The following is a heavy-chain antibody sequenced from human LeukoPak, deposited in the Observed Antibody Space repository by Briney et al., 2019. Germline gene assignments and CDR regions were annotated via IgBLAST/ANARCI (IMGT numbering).Heavy chain of an antibody. CDR2: IIPIFGTA. Sequence: EWMGGIIPIFGTANYAQPFQGRVTITADKSTSTAYMELSSLGSEDTAVYYCPRDTRGGYFDYWGPGTLVTVSS. CDR3: PRDTRGGYFDY. J-gene: IGHJ4*02. D-gene: IGHD1-26*01. V-gene: IGHV1-69*06.